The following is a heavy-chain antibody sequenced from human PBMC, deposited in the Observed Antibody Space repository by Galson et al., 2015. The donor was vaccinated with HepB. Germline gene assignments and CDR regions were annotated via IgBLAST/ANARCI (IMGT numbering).Heavy chain of an antibody. J-gene: IGHJ4*02. CDR2: ISGSGGST. CDR3: ARRLDNWNDLFLDY. Sequence: SLRLSCAASGFTFSSYAMSWVRQAPGKGLEWVSAISGSGGSTYYADSVKGRFTISRDNSKNTLYLRMNSLRAEDTAVYYCARRLDNWNDLFLDYWGQGTLVTVSS. D-gene: IGHD1-1*01. CDR1: GFTFSSYA. V-gene: IGHV3-23*01.